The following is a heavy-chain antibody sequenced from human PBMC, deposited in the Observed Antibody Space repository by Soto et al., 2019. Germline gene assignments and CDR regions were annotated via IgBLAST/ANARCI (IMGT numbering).Heavy chain of an antibody. CDR2: ISFDGSTE. D-gene: IGHD3-10*01. CDR1: GFTFISYA. Sequence: QVQLVESGGGVVQPGRSLRLSCAASGFTFISYAMHWVRQAPGKGLAWVAVISFDGSTEYYADSVKGRFTISRDNSKNPVYLQMNSLRSEDTAVYYCARSRHGSGSYTHFYYGLDVWGQGTTVTVSS. V-gene: IGHV3-30-3*01. J-gene: IGHJ6*02. CDR3: ARSRHGSGSYTHFYYGLDV.